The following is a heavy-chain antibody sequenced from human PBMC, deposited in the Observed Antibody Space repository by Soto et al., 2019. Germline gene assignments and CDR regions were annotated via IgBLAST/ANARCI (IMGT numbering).Heavy chain of an antibody. CDR1: GGSISSSSYY. Sequence: PSETLSLTCSVSGGSISSSSYYWGWIRQPPGKGLKWIGSIYYSGSIYYNPSLKSRVAISVDTSKNQFSLKLSSVTAAETAVYYCARQSSGWYNWFDPWGQGTLVTVSS. D-gene: IGHD6-19*01. CDR2: IYYSGSI. V-gene: IGHV4-39*01. CDR3: ARQSSGWYNWFDP. J-gene: IGHJ5*02.